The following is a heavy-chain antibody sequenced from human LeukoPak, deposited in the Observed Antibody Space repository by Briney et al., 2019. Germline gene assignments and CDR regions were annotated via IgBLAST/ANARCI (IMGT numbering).Heavy chain of an antibody. V-gene: IGHV3-48*01. CDR1: GFTFSSYS. Sequence: GGSLRLSCAASGFTFSSYSMNWVRQAPGKGLEWVSYISSSSSTIYYADSVKGRFTISRDNAKNSLYLQINSLRAEDTAVYYCARKYSSSLDYWGQGTLVTVSS. D-gene: IGHD6-6*01. J-gene: IGHJ4*02. CDR3: ARKYSSSLDY. CDR2: ISSSSSTI.